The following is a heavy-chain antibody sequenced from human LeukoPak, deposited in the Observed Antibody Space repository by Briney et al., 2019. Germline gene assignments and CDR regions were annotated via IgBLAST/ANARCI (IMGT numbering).Heavy chain of an antibody. D-gene: IGHD3-16*02. V-gene: IGHV3-30*04. CDR3: ARDGGYDYVWGSYRESYYFDY. Sequence: GRSLRLSCAASGFTFSNYAIHWVCQAPGKGLEWVAVISYDGSNKYYADSVKGRFTISRDNSKNTLYLQMNSLRAEDTAVYYCARDGGYDYVWGSYRESYYFDYWGQGTLVTVSS. CDR1: GFTFSNYA. J-gene: IGHJ4*02. CDR2: ISYDGSNK.